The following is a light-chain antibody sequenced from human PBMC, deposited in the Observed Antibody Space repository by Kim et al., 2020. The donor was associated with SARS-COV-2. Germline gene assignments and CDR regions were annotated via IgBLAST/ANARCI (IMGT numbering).Light chain of an antibody. CDR1: SSNMGDNY. CDR2: DNN. CDR3: GTWDSGLSAVV. V-gene: IGLV1-51*01. Sequence: GQNVTITCSGTSSNMGDNYVSWYQQLPGPDPKTLIYDNNQRPSGIPDRFSGSKSGTSATLGITGLQTGDEADFYCGTWDSGLSAVVFGGGTKLTVL. J-gene: IGLJ2*01.